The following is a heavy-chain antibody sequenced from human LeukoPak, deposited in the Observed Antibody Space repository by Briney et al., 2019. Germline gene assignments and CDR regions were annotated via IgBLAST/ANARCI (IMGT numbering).Heavy chain of an antibody. D-gene: IGHD5-18*01. V-gene: IGHV4-4*07. J-gene: IGHJ6*03. CDR2: IYTSGST. CDR1: GGSINSYY. Sequence: SETLSLTCTVSGGSINSYYWSWIRQPAGKGLEWIGRIYTSGSTDYNPSLKSRVTMSVDTSRNQFSLKLSSVTAADTAVYYCARRGYSYGNYYYYYYMDVWGKGTTVTVSS. CDR3: ARRGYSYGNYYYYYYMDV.